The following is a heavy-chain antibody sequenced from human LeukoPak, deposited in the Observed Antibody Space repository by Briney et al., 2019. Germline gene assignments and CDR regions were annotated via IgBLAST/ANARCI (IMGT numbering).Heavy chain of an antibody. D-gene: IGHD6-19*01. Sequence: GGSLRLSCAASGFTFGAYTINWVRQAPGKGLEWVSCIFSRSESILYADSVKGRFTISRDNAKNSLYLQMNSLRAEDTAVYYCAKASETAVAGIPFDYWGQGTLVTVFS. CDR3: AKASETAVAGIPFDY. CDR2: IFSRSESI. J-gene: IGHJ4*02. V-gene: IGHV3-21*04. CDR1: GFTFGAYT.